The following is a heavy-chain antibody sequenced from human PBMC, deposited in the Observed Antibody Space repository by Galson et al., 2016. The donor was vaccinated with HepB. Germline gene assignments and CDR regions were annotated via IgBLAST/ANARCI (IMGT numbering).Heavy chain of an antibody. J-gene: IGHJ6*04. Sequence: SLRLSCAASGFTFNNYGMTWVRQAPGKGLEVVSSISRSGDSTDYADSVKGRFIISRDNTKNTLSLQMNSLRAEDTAVYYCVQGSTAPAVWGKGTTVTVPS. CDR2: ISRSGDST. CDR3: VQGSTAPAV. V-gene: IGHV3-23*01. D-gene: IGHD2-2*01. CDR1: GFTFNNYG.